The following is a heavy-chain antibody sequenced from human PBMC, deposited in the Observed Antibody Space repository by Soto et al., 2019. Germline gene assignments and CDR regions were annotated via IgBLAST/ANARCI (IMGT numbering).Heavy chain of an antibody. V-gene: IGHV4-59*12. CDR3: ARGLGCSSTSCYGVWFDP. CDR2: IYYSGST. D-gene: IGHD2-2*01. Sequence: PSETLSLTCTVSGGSISSYYWSWIRQPPGKGLEWIGYIYYSGSTNYNPSLKSRVTISVDTSKNQFSLKLSSVTAADTAVYYCARGLGCSSTSCYGVWFDPWGQGTLVTAPQ. CDR1: GGSISSYY. J-gene: IGHJ5*02.